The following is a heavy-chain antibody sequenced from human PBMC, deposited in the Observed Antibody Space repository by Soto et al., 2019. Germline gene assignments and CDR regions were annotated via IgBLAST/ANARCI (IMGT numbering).Heavy chain of an antibody. J-gene: IGHJ6*02. V-gene: IGHV4-61*01. CDR2: VYYSGNT. D-gene: IGHD1-26*01. Sequence: SETLSLTCTVSGGSVTNSNYYWTWIRQTPGKGLEWIGYVYYSGNTNYNPSLKSRVSISVDMSKNQFSLELSPVTAADTAMYYCARQRPTDGRWEFANYYGMDVWGQGTPVTVSS. CDR1: GGSVTNSNYY. CDR3: ARQRPTDGRWEFANYYGMDV.